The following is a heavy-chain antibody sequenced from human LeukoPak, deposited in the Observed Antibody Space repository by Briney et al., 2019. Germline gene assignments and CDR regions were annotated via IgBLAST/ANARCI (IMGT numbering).Heavy chain of an antibody. J-gene: IGHJ5*02. CDR2: MNPNSGNT. CDR3: ARDLPVLWFGDPSVPFANWFDP. CDR1: GYTFTSYD. Sequence: GASVKVSCKASGYTFTSYDINWVRQATGQGLEWMGWMNPNSGNTGYAQKLQGRVTMTTDTSTSTAYMELRSLRSDDTAVYYCARDLPVLWFGDPSVPFANWFDPWGQGTLVTVSS. D-gene: IGHD3-10*01. V-gene: IGHV1-8*01.